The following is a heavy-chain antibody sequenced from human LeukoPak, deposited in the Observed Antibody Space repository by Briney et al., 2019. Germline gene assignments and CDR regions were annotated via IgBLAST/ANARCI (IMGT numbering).Heavy chain of an antibody. V-gene: IGHV3-30*18. CDR3: ANLPGIAVAGSFDY. CDR2: ISYDGSNK. CDR1: GFTFSSYG. Sequence: GGSLRLSCSASGFTFSSYGMHWVRQAPGKGLEWVAVISYDGSNKYYADSVKGRFTISRDNSKNTLYLQMNSLRAEDTAVYYCANLPGIAVAGSFDYWGQGTLVTVSS. J-gene: IGHJ4*02. D-gene: IGHD6-19*01.